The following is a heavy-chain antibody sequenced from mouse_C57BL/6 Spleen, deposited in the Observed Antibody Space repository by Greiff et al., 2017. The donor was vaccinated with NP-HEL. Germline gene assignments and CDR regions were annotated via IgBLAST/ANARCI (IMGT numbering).Heavy chain of an antibody. CDR2: ISSGSSTI. Sequence: EVMLVESGGGLVKPGGSLKLSCAASGFTFSDYGMHWVRQAPEKGLEWVAYISSGSSTIYYADTVKGRFTISRDNAKNTLFLQMTSLRSEDTAMYYCARMRWLLDYWGQGTTLTVSS. V-gene: IGHV5-17*01. CDR3: ARMRWLLDY. J-gene: IGHJ2*01. CDR1: GFTFSDYG. D-gene: IGHD2-3*01.